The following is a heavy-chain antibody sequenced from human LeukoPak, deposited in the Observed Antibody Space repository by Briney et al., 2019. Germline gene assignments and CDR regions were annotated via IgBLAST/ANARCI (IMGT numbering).Heavy chain of an antibody. CDR1: GYTFTSYG. D-gene: IGHD6-13*01. Sequence: ASVKVSCKASGYTFTSYGISWVRQALGQGLEWMGWISAYNGNTNYVQKLQGRVTMTTDTSTSTAYMELRSLRADDTAVYYCARESDEGSSWYDYWGQGTLVSVSS. CDR2: ISAYNGNT. V-gene: IGHV1-18*01. CDR3: ARESDEGSSWYDY. J-gene: IGHJ4*02.